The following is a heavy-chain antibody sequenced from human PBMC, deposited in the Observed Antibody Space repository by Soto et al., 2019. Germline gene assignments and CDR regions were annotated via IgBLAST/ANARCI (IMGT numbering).Heavy chain of an antibody. CDR3: AKDHRH. V-gene: IGHV3-48*01. J-gene: IGHJ4*02. CDR2: ITTSSTTR. Sequence: GGSLRLSCAASGFTFSSYSMNWVRQAPGKGLEWVSYITTSSTTRFYADSVKGRFTISRDNSKNTLYLQMNSLRAEDTAVYYCAKDHRHWGQGTLVTVSS. CDR1: GFTFSSYS.